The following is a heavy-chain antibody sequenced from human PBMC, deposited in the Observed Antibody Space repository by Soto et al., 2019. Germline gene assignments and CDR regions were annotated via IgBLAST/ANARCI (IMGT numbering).Heavy chain of an antibody. D-gene: IGHD2-15*01. CDR2: ISDSGST. CDR3: ARSPNVHYRGGGCSSRFDY. V-gene: IGHV4-59*01. CDR1: GGSISSYY. Sequence: KTSETLSLTCTVSGGSISSYYWSWIRQPPGKGLEWIGYISDSGSTNYNPSLKSRVTISVDTSKDQFSLRLSSVTAADTAAYYCARSPNVHYRGGGCSSRFDYWGQGTQVTVSS. J-gene: IGHJ4*02.